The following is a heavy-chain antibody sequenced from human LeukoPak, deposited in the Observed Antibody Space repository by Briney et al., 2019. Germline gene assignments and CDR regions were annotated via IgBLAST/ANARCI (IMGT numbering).Heavy chain of an antibody. D-gene: IGHD2-2*01. J-gene: IGHJ6*03. V-gene: IGHV3-7*01. CDR2: IKQDGSEK. Sequence: GGSLRLSCAASGFSFSTQWMTWVRQAPGKGLEWVANIKQDGSEKYYVDSVKGRFTISKDNAKNSLYLQMNSLRVEDTAVYYCARAAYCSSTSCPGEGYYYYYMDVWGKGTTVTVSS. CDR1: GFSFSTQW. CDR3: ARAAYCSSTSCPGEGYYYYYMDV.